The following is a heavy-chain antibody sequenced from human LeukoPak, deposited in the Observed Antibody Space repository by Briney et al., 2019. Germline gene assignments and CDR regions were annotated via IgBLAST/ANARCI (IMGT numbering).Heavy chain of an antibody. CDR2: ISYDGSNK. CDR1: GSTVGNYG. J-gene: IGHJ2*01. Sequence: PGKSLRLSCAASGSTVGNYGIHWVRQAPGKGLEWVAVISYDGSNKYYADSVKGRFTVSRDNSNTLYLQMNSLRAEDTAVYYCARDPVVGATGGDWYFDLWGRGTLVTVSS. D-gene: IGHD1-26*01. CDR3: ARDPVVGATGGDWYFDL. V-gene: IGHV3-30*03.